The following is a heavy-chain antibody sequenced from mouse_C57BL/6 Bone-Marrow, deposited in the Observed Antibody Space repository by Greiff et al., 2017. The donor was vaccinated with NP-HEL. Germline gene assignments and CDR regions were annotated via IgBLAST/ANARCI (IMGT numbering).Heavy chain of an antibody. CDR2: IRLKSDNYAT. V-gene: IGHV6-3*01. CDR3: TGRYCYAMDY. Sequence: EVKLVESGGGLVQPGGSMKLSCVASGFTFSNYWMNWVRQSPEKGLEWVAQIRLKSDNYATHYAESVKGRFTISRDDSKSSVYLQMNNLRAEDTGIYYCTGRYCYAMDYWGQGTSVTVSS. CDR1: GFTFSNYW. J-gene: IGHJ4*01.